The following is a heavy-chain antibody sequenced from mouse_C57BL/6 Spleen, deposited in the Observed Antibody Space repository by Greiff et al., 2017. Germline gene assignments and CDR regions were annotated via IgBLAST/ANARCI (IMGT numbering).Heavy chain of an antibody. D-gene: IGHD1-1*01. Sequence: VQLKQSGPGLVKPSQSLSLTCSVTGYSITSGYYWNWIRQFPGNKLEWMGYISYDGSNNYNPSLKNRISITRDTSKNQFFLKLNSVTTEATATYYCARFYLKGYFDYWGQGTTLTVSS. CDR3: ARFYLKGYFDY. CDR2: ISYDGSN. CDR1: GYSITSGYY. V-gene: IGHV3-6*01. J-gene: IGHJ2*01.